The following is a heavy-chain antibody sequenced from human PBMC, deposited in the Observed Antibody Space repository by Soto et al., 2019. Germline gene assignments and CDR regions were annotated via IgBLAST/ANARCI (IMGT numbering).Heavy chain of an antibody. J-gene: IGHJ6*02. CDR3: ARGFSGIPRLSYYYGMDV. Sequence: QVQLVESGGGVVQPGRSLRLSCAASGFTFSSYAMHWVRQAPGKGLEWVAVISYDGSNKYYADSVKGRFTISRDNSKNTLYLQMNSLRAEDTAVYYCARGFSGIPRLSYYYGMDVWGQGTTVTVSS. CDR1: GFTFSSYA. CDR2: ISYDGSNK. V-gene: IGHV3-30-3*01. D-gene: IGHD1-26*01.